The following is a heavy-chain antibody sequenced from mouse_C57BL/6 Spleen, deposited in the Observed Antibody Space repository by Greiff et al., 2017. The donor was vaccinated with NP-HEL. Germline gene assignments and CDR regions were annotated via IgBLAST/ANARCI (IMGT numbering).Heavy chain of an antibody. Sequence: VQLQQPGAELVKPGASVKLSCKASGYTFTSYWMHWVKQRPGQGLEWIGMIHPNSGSTNYNEKFKSKATLTVDKSSSTAYMQLSSLKSEDSAVYYCAYYYGSIFYAMDYWGQGTSVTVSS. J-gene: IGHJ4*01. CDR1: GYTFTSYW. V-gene: IGHV1-64*01. CDR2: IHPNSGST. D-gene: IGHD1-1*01. CDR3: AYYYGSIFYAMDY.